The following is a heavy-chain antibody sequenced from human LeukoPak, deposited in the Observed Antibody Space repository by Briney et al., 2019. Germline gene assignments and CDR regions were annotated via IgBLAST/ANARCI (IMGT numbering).Heavy chain of an antibody. D-gene: IGHD3-22*01. CDR1: GGTFSSYA. CDR2: IIPIFGTA. CDR3: ASFGSGSSGYYYPFDY. J-gene: IGHJ4*02. Sequence: SVKVSCKASGGTFSSYAISWVRQAPGQGLEWMGGIIPIFGTANYAQKFQGRVTITADESTSTAYMELSSLRSEDTAVYYCASFGSGSSGYYYPFDYWGQGTLVTVSS. V-gene: IGHV1-69*01.